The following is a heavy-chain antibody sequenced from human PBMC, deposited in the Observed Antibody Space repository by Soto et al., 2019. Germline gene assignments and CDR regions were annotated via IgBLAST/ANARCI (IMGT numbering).Heavy chain of an antibody. CDR1: GGSISSYF. Sequence: SETLSLTCTVPGGSISSYFWTWIRQPPGKGLEWIGNLYYSGSPNYNPSLKSRLTISMDTSKSQFSLTLTSATAADTAVYYCTGRLATAGWFDPWSQGTLVTVSS. D-gene: IGHD6-13*01. V-gene: IGHV4-59*03. J-gene: IGHJ5*02. CDR3: TGRLATAGWFDP. CDR2: LYYSGSP.